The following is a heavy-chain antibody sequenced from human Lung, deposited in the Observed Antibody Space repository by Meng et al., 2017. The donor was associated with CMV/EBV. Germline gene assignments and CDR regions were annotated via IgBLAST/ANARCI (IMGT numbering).Heavy chain of an antibody. D-gene: IGHD3-3*01. CDR3: ARSITIYRIDV. CDR1: DYSFTSYG. CDR2: INTYKGNT. J-gene: IGHJ6*02. V-gene: IGHV1-18*01. Sequence: ASVTVSCKASDYSFTSYGISWVRQAPGQGLEWMGWINTYKGNTNYAQKFQGRVTMTAETSTSTVYMEVRSLRFDDTAIYYCARSITIYRIDVWGLGTAVTVSS.